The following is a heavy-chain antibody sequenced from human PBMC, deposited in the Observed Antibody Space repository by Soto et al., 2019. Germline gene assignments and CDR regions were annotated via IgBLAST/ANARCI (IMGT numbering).Heavy chain of an antibody. Sequence: QVELQEAGPGLVKPSGTLSLTCAVSGGSISTINWWAWVRQPPGKGLDWIGEIYQTGSTSYNPSLESRVTISIDRSKNQFSLKLSSVTAADTAVYYCARLIYDYGGNPDAFDIWGQGTMVTVSS. V-gene: IGHV4-4*02. CDR3: ARLIYDYGGNPDAFDI. J-gene: IGHJ3*02. CDR1: GGSISTINW. D-gene: IGHD4-17*01. CDR2: IYQTGST.